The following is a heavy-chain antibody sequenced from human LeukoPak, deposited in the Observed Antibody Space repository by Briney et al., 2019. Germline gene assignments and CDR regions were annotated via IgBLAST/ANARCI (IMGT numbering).Heavy chain of an antibody. J-gene: IGHJ4*02. V-gene: IGHV3-30-3*01. CDR1: GFTFSGYP. D-gene: IGHD3-3*01. Sequence: GGSLRLSCAASGFTFSGYPIHWVRQAPGKGLEWVAVISYDGSNKYYADSVKGRFTISRDNSKNTLYLQMNSLRAEDTAVYYCARPHYDFWSGLTYYFDYWGQGTLVTVSS. CDR2: ISYDGSNK. CDR3: ARPHYDFWSGLTYYFDY.